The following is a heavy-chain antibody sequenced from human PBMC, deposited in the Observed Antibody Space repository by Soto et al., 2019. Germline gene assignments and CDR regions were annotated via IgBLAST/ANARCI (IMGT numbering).Heavy chain of an antibody. CDR2: IYYSGST. V-gene: IGHV4-39*01. Sequence: SETLSLTCTVSGGSISSSSYYWGWIRQPPGKGLEWIGSIYYSGSTYYNPSLKSRVTISVDTSKNQFSLKLSSVTAADTAVYYCARQRIAARPTEYFQHWGQGTLVTVSS. CDR3: ARQRIAARPTEYFQH. D-gene: IGHD6-6*01. J-gene: IGHJ1*01. CDR1: GGSISSSSYY.